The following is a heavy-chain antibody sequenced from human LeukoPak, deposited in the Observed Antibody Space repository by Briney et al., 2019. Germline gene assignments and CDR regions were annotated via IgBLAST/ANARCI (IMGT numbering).Heavy chain of an antibody. V-gene: IGHV3-21*01. CDR3: ARGYYDFWSGYYTGYYMDV. D-gene: IGHD3-3*01. Sequence: GGSLRLSCAASGFTFSSYSMNWVRQAPGKGLERVSSISSSSSYIYYADSVKGRFTISRDNAKNSLYLQMNSLRAEDTAVYYCARGYYDFWSGYYTGYYMDVWGKGTTVTVSS. CDR1: GFTFSSYS. CDR2: ISSSSSYI. J-gene: IGHJ6*03.